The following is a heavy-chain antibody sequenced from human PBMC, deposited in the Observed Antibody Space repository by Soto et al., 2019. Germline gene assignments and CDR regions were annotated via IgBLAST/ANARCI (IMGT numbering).Heavy chain of an antibody. CDR2: IYYNENT. CDR3: ARGGTVVNLNF. D-gene: IGHD2-15*01. J-gene: IGHJ4*02. Sequence: ETPSFTCPGSGGSFTSRGYSWRWIRQPPGKGLGRIGCIYYNENTKYSPSLKSRVSISIDTSKTHFSLRLSSVTAAATAVDYCARGGTVVNLNFWGPGTRVIVSS. V-gene: IGHV4-61*03. CDR1: GGSFTSRGYS.